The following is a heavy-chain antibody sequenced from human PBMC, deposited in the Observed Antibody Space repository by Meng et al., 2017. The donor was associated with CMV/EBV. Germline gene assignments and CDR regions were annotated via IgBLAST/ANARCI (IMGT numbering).Heavy chain of an antibody. Sequence: EVQLVESGXXLVMRGGXLRLSCAASGFTFSSYSMNWVRQAPGKGLEWVSSISSSSSYIYYADSVKGRFTISRDNAKNSLYLQMNSLRAEDTAVYYCARDLQSGGRAYWGQGTLVTVSS. J-gene: IGHJ4*02. V-gene: IGHV3-21*01. CDR3: ARDLQSGGRAY. CDR1: GFTFSSYS. D-gene: IGHD5-24*01. CDR2: ISSSSSYI.